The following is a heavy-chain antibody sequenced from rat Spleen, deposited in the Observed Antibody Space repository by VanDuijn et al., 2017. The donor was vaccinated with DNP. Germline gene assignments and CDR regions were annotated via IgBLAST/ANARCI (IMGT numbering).Heavy chain of an antibody. J-gene: IGHJ4*01. CDR1: GFTFSAYY. CDR2: IGSAAYAP. Sequence: EVQLVESGGGLVQPGRSLKLSCAASGFTFSAYYMAWVRQAPAKGLEWVAYIGSAAYAPYYGDSVKGRFTISRDNAKSTLYLQMNSLRSEDTATYYCARTPVSYGEAMDAWGQGTSVTVSS. V-gene: IGHV5-22*01. CDR3: ARTPVSYGEAMDA. D-gene: IGHD1-11*01.